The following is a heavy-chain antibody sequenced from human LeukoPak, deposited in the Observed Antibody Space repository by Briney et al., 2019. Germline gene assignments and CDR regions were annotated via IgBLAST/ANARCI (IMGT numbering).Heavy chain of an antibody. CDR1: GFTVSSNY. D-gene: IGHD4-17*01. V-gene: IGHV3-74*01. J-gene: IGHJ4*02. CDR2: INGYGSIT. CDR3: ARDEPTVTTGPPVGS. Sequence: GGSLRLSCAASGFTVSSNYMSWVRQAPGKGLEWVSCINGYGSITNYADSVKGRFTISRDNAKNTLYLQMNSLRVEDTAVYYCARDEPTVTTGPPVGSWGQGTLVTVSS.